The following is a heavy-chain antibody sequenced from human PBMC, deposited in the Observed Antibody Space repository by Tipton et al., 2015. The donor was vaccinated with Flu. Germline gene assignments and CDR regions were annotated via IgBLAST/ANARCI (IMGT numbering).Heavy chain of an antibody. D-gene: IGHD2-2*01. V-gene: IGHV3-53*01. CDR2: IYSGGTT. CDR1: GFTVSTSY. CDR3: ARGRGYCSTTTCLLPFDF. Sequence: QLVQSGGGLIRPGGSLRLSCAVSGFTVSTSYMSWVRQPPGKGLEWVSVIYSGGTTFYADSVKGRFTISRDNSKNTLYLQMNSLRVEDTAVYYCARGRGYCSTTTCLLPFDFWGQGTLVTVSS. J-gene: IGHJ4*02.